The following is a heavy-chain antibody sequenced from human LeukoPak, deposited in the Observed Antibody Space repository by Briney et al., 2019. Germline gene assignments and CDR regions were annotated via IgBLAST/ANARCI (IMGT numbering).Heavy chain of an antibody. D-gene: IGHD5/OR15-5a*01. J-gene: IGHJ4*02. CDR2: MNPHSGNT. CDR1: DYTFTSYE. V-gene: IGHV1-8*03. CDR3: ARGPHKSTALQGLYYFEY. Sequence: ASVKVSCKASDYTFTSYEINWVRQATGQGLEWMGWMNPHSGNTGYAQKFQGRVTISRNTSISTAYMELSSLISEDTAVYYCARGPHKSTALQGLYYFEYWGQGTLVTVSS.